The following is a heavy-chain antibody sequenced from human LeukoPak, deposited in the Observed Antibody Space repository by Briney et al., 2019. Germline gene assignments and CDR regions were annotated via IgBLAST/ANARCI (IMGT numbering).Heavy chain of an antibody. CDR3: ARYDSGNSNDAFDI. CDR2: IYNSGRT. D-gene: IGHD4-23*01. CDR1: GGSISSYY. J-gene: IGHJ3*02. Sequence: RSSETLSLTCIASGGSISSYYWSWIRQPPGKGLEWIGYIYNSGRTNYNPSLKSRVTISVDTSKNQFSLKLSSVTAADTAVYYCARYDSGNSNDAFDIWGQGTMVTVSS. V-gene: IGHV4-59*01.